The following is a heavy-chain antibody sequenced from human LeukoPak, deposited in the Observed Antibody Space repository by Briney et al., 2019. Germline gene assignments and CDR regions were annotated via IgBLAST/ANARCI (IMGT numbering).Heavy chain of an antibody. CDR3: AKDCYGSGSPRWFDP. CDR1: GFTFSNYG. CDR2: ISGSSGST. Sequence: GGSLRLSCAASGFTFSNYGMSRVRQAPGKGLEWVSGISGSSGSTYYADSVKGRFTISRDNSKNTLYLEMNSLKAEDTALYYCAKDCYGSGSPRWFDPWGQGTLVTVSS. V-gene: IGHV3-23*01. D-gene: IGHD3-10*01. J-gene: IGHJ5*02.